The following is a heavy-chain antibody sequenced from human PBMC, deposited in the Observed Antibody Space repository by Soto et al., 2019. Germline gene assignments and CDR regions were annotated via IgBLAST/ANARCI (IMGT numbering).Heavy chain of an antibody. Sequence: QVQLQQWGAGLLKPSETLSLTCAVYGGSFSGYYWSWIRQPPGKGLEWVGEINHSGSTNYNPSLKSRVTISVDTSKNQFSLKLSSVTAADTAVYYCARGPRIAVAGPFDYWGQGTLVTVSS. CDR1: GGSFSGYY. V-gene: IGHV4-34*01. CDR3: ARGPRIAVAGPFDY. J-gene: IGHJ4*02. CDR2: INHSGST. D-gene: IGHD6-19*01.